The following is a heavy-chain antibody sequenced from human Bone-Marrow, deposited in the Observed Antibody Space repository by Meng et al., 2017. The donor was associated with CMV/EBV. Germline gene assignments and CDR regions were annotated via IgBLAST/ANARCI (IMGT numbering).Heavy chain of an antibody. D-gene: IGHD3-10*01. CDR2: IYYSGST. CDR1: GGSISSYY. V-gene: IGHV4-59*01. CDR3: ARYVWFGELGWFVP. J-gene: IGHJ5*02. Sequence: SETLSLTCTVSGGSISSYYWSWIRQPPGKGLEWIGYIYYSGSTNYNPSLKSRVTISVDTSKNQFSLKLSSVTAADTAVYYCARYVWFGELGWFVPWGQGTLVTVSS.